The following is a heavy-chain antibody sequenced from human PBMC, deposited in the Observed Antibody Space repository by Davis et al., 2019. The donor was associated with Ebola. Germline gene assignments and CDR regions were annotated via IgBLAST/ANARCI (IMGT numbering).Heavy chain of an antibody. CDR1: GGSISSYY. V-gene: IGHV4-59*12. CDR2: IYYSGST. Sequence: SETLSLTCTVSGGSISSYYWSWIRQPPGKGLEWIGYIYYSGSTNYNPSLKSRVTISVDTSKNQFSLKLSSVTAADTAVYYCARKGARPFDYWGQGTLVTVSS. CDR3: ARKGARPFDY. J-gene: IGHJ4*02. D-gene: IGHD1-26*01.